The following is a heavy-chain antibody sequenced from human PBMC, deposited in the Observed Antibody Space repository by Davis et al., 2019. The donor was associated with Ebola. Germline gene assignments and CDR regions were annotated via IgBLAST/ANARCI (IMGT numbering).Heavy chain of an antibody. CDR1: GFTFTAAW. J-gene: IGHJ1*01. Sequence: GESLKISCAASGFTFTAAWMSWIRQAPGKGLEWVAFISSSGSTIYYADSVKGRFTISRDNAKNSLYLQMNSLRAEDTAVYYCARDRGYNYGIEYFQHWGQGTLVTVSS. CDR3: ARDRGYNYGIEYFQH. V-gene: IGHV3-11*04. D-gene: IGHD5-18*01. CDR2: ISSSGSTI.